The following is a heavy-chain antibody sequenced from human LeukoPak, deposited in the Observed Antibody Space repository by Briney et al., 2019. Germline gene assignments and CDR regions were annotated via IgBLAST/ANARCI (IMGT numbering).Heavy chain of an antibody. D-gene: IGHD4-17*01. CDR3: AKVGDYGDYSTPFDY. J-gene: IGHJ4*02. CDR2: ISWNSGGI. Sequence: GGSLRLSCAASGFTFDDYAMHWVRQAPGKGLEWVSGISWNSGGIGYADSVKGRFTISRDNAKNSLYLQMNSLRAEDTALYYCAKVGDYGDYSTPFDYWGQGTLVTVSS. CDR1: GFTFDDYA. V-gene: IGHV3-9*01.